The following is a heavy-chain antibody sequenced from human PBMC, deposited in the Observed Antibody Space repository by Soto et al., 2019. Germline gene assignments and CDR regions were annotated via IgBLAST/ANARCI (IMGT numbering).Heavy chain of an antibody. CDR2: ITSDSSDI. CDR3: TTTYCSGCYCFSSED. Sequence: TGGSLRLSCAASGITFRIYSMSWVRQAPGKGLEWVASITSDSSDIYYEDSVTGRFTISRDNRENSLYMQMTSLGTEETCVYYCTTTYCSGCYCFSSEDWGQGVLVTVSS. V-gene: IGHV3-21*01. D-gene: IGHD2-15*01. CDR1: GITFRIYS. J-gene: IGHJ4*02.